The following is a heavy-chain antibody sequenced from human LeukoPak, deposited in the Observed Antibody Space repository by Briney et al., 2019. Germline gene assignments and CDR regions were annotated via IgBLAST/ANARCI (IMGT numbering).Heavy chain of an antibody. CDR2: ISSSSSYI. J-gene: IGHJ4*02. V-gene: IGHV3-21*01. CDR3: ARDRCSSTSCRRFDY. CDR1: GFTFSSYS. Sequence: GGSLRLSCAASGFTFSSYSMNWFRQAPGKGLEWVSSISSSSSYIYYADSVKGRFTISRDNAKNSLYLQMNSLRAEDTAVYYCARDRCSSTSCRRFDYWGQGTLVTVSS. D-gene: IGHD2-2*01.